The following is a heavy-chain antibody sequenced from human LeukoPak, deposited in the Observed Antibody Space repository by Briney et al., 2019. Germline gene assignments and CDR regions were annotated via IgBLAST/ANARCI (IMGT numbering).Heavy chain of an antibody. CDR2: INPSGGST. D-gene: IGHD2-2*01. CDR1: GYTFTSYP. J-gene: IGHJ4*02. CDR3: ARLGYCSSTSCQ. Sequence: ASVKVSCKASGYTFTSYPIHWVRQAHGQGLEWMGIINPSGGSTNFAQKFQGRVTMTGDTSTSTVYMELSSLRSEDTAAYYCARLGYCSSTSCQWGQGTLVTVSS. V-gene: IGHV1-46*01.